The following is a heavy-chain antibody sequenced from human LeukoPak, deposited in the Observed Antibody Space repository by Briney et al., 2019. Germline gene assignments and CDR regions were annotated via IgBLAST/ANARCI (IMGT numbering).Heavy chain of an antibody. V-gene: IGHV5-51*01. CDR2: IYPGDSDT. D-gene: IGHD6-6*01. CDR3: ARLGRYGSSSRINWAFDI. J-gene: IGHJ3*02. CDR1: GYRFTSYW. Sequence: GESLQISCKGSGYRFTSYWTGWVRQMPGKGLEWMEIIYPGDSDTRYSTSFQGHVTISADKSISTAYLQWSSLKASHTAMYYCARLGRYGSSSRINWAFDIWGQGTMVTVSS.